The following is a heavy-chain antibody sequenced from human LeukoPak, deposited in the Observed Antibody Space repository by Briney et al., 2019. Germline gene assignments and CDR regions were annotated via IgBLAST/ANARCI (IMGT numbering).Heavy chain of an antibody. Sequence: ASVKVSCKASGYTFAGYYMHWVRQAPGQGLEWVGWINPNSGGTNYAQRFQGRVTMTRDTSISTAYMELSRLRSDDTAVYYCAREVRPYCSSTSCYKNPDYWGQGTLVTVSS. CDR2: INPNSGGT. V-gene: IGHV1-2*02. CDR1: GYTFAGYY. CDR3: AREVRPYCSSTSCYKNPDY. D-gene: IGHD2-2*02. J-gene: IGHJ4*02.